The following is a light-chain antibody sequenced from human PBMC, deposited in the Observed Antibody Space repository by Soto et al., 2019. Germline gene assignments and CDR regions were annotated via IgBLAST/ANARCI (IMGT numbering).Light chain of an antibody. CDR3: QQYGSSPIT. CDR2: GAS. Sequence: EIVMTQSPATLSVSPGERATLSCRGSRSVSSNLAWYQQKPGQAPRLLIYGASSRATGIPDRFSGSGSGTDFTLTISRLEPEDFAVYYCQQYGSSPITVGQGTRLEIK. CDR1: RSVSSN. J-gene: IGKJ5*01. V-gene: IGKV3-20*01.